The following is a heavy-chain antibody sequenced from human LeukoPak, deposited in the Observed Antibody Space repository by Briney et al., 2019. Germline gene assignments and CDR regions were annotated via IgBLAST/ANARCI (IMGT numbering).Heavy chain of an antibody. J-gene: IGHJ5*02. V-gene: IGHV3-74*01. CDR3: ARGADTGYSSDS. CDR2: INSDARST. Sequence: GGSLRLSCAASGFTFSNYWMHWVRQAPGKGLVWVSRINSDARSTSYADSVKGRFTISRDNVKNTLYLQMNSLRAEDTAVYYCARGADTGYSSDSWGQGTLVTVSS. D-gene: IGHD6-19*01. CDR1: GFTFSNYW.